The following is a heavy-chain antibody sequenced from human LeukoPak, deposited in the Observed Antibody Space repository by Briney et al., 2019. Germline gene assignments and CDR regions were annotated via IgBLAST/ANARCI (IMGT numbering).Heavy chain of an antibody. J-gene: IGHJ4*02. CDR3: ARSQRSWDYYDSSGYYYFDY. CDR1: GYTFTSYG. V-gene: IGHV1-18*01. CDR2: ISAYNGNT. Sequence: ASVKVSCKASGYTFTSYGISWVRQAPGQGLEWMGWISAYNGNTNYAQKLQGRVTMTTDTSTSTAYMELRSLRSDDTAVYYCARSQRSWDYYDSSGYYYFDYWGQGTLVTVSS. D-gene: IGHD3-22*01.